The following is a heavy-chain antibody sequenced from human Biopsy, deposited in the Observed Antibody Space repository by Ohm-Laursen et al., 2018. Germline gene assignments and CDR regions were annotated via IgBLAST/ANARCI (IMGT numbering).Heavy chain of an antibody. V-gene: IGHV1-2*02. CDR3: SRDIMNPIGGLVARSDVFDV. Sequence: ASVTASCKASWHTFTVYFLHWVRQAPGQGPEWLGWIRPSSGGTNYAQKFQGRVTLIRDTSATTGYMELSSLRSEGTAVYYCSRDIMNPIGGLVARSDVFDVWGQGTMVTVSS. CDR2: IRPSSGGT. D-gene: IGHD3-16*02. CDR1: WHTFTVYF. J-gene: IGHJ3*01.